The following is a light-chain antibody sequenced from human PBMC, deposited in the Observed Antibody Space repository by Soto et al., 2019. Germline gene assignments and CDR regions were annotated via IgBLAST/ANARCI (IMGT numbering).Light chain of an antibody. V-gene: IGKV3-11*01. CDR3: QQRSSWPWT. Sequence: EILLTQSPATLSLSPGEGATLSCRASQSVRSYLAWYQQKPGQAPRLLICDATDRATGIPARFSGSGSETDFTLTISSLEPEDFAVYYCQQRSSWPWTFDQGTKVEIK. CDR1: QSVRSY. CDR2: DAT. J-gene: IGKJ1*01.